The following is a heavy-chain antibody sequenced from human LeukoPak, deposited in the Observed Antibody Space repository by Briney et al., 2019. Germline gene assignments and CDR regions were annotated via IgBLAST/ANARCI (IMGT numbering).Heavy chain of an antibody. CDR3: ARAGSSQWLIDLFGF. CDR2: IRYDGSNK. Sequence: GGSLRLSCAASGFIFNTYVMHWVRQAPGKGLEWLAFIRYDGSNKNYADSVKGRFTISRDNAKRSLFLEMNSLRAEDTAVYYCARAGSSQWLIDLFGFWGQGTLVTVSS. CDR1: GFIFNTYV. V-gene: IGHV3-30*02. J-gene: IGHJ4*02. D-gene: IGHD6-19*01.